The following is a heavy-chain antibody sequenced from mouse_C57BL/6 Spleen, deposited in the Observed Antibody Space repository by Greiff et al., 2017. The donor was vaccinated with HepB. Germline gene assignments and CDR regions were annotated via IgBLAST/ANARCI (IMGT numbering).Heavy chain of an antibody. CDR2: IYPGSGNT. Sequence: VQLQQSGAELVRPGASVKLSCKASGYTFTDYYINWVKQRPGQGLEWIARIYPGSGNTYYNEKFKGKATLTAEKSSSTAYMQLSSLTSEDSAVYFCARSRDYGSTFDVWGTGTTVTVSS. CDR1: GYTFTDYY. V-gene: IGHV1-76*01. D-gene: IGHD1-1*01. CDR3: ARSRDYGSTFDV. J-gene: IGHJ1*03.